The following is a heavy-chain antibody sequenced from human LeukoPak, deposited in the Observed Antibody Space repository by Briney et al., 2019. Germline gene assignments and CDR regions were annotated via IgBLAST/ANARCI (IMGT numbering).Heavy chain of an antibody. CDR2: FDPEDGET. CDR1: GYTLTELS. V-gene: IGHV1-24*01. CDR3: ATSPYYGDPGPLSFYYYGMDV. Sequence: ASVKVSCEVSGYTLTELSMHWVRQAPGKGLEWMGGFDPEDGETIYAQKFQGRVTMTEDTSTDTAYMELSSLRSEDTAVYYCATSPYYGDPGPLSFYYYGMDVWGQGTTVTVSS. J-gene: IGHJ6*02. D-gene: IGHD4-17*01.